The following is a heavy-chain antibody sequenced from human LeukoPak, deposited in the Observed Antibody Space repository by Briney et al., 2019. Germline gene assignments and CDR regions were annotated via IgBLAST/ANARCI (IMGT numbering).Heavy chain of an antibody. CDR2: ISGSGGST. CDR3: AKDLGLRIVGATVFDY. D-gene: IGHD1-26*01. J-gene: IGHJ4*02. Sequence: GGSLRLSCAASGFTFSSYGMSWVRQAPGKGPEWVSAISGSGGSTYYADSVKGRFTISRDNSKNTLYLQMNSLRAEDTAVYYCAKDLGLRIVGATVFDYWGQGTLVTVSS. V-gene: IGHV3-23*01. CDR1: GFTFSSYG.